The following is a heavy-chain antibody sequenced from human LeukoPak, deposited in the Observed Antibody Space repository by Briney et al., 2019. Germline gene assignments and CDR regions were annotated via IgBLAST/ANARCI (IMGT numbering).Heavy chain of an antibody. Sequence: PSETLSLTCSVSGGSISSYYWSWIRQPPGKGLEWIGYIYYSGSTNYNPSLKGRVTISVDTSKNQFSLKLSSVTAADTAVYYCARQYTPGYCSSTSCFLGWFDPWGQGTLVTVSS. D-gene: IGHD2-2*01. CDR1: GGSISSYY. J-gene: IGHJ5*02. CDR2: IYYSGST. CDR3: ARQYTPGYCSSTSCFLGWFDP. V-gene: IGHV4-59*08.